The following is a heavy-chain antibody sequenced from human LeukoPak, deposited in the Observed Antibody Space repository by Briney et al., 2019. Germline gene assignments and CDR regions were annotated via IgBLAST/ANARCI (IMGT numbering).Heavy chain of an antibody. CDR2: IIPIFGTA. CDR3: ARDQVDYDIPDHFDY. V-gene: IGHV1-69*05. J-gene: IGHJ4*02. CDR1: GGTFSSYA. Sequence: ASVKVSCKASGGTFSSYAISWVRQAPGQGLEWMGGIIPIFGTANYAQKFQGRVTITTDESTSTAYMGLSSLRSEDTAVYYCARDQVDYDIPDHFDYWGKGTLVTVSS. D-gene: IGHD3-22*01.